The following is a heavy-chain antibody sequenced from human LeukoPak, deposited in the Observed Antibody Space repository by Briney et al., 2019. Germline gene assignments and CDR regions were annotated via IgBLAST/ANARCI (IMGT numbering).Heavy chain of an antibody. CDR3: AREGRGGTIFGVVLNWFDP. CDR2: INPSGGST. V-gene: IGHV1-46*03. Sequence: ASVKVSCKASGYTFTSYYMHWVRQAPGHGLEWMGIINPSGGSTSYAQKFQGRVTMTRDTSTSTVYMELSSLRSEDTAVYYCAREGRGGTIFGVVLNWFDPWGQGTLITVSS. J-gene: IGHJ5*02. CDR1: GYTFTSYY. D-gene: IGHD3-3*01.